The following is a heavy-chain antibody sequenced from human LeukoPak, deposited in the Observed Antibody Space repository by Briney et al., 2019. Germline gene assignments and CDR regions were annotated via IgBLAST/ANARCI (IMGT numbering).Heavy chain of an antibody. CDR2: ISYDGSNK. CDR1: GFIVSSNY. D-gene: IGHD3-9*01. CDR3: ARGLRYFDWLLSNWFDP. Sequence: GGSLRLSCAASGFIVSSNYMSWVRQAPGKGLEWVAVISYDGSNKYYADSVKGRFTISRDNSKNTLYLQMNSLRAEDTAVYYCARGLRYFDWLLSNWFDPWGQGTLVTVSS. J-gene: IGHJ5*02. V-gene: IGHV3-30*03.